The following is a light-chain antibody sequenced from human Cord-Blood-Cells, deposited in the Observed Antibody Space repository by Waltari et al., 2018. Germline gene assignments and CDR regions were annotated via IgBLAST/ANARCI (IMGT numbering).Light chain of an antibody. CDR3: CSYAGSSTFVV. J-gene: IGLJ2*01. V-gene: IGLV2-23*02. CDR2: EVS. CDR1: SSDAGSYNL. Sequence: QSALTQPASVSGSPGQSITISCTGTSSDAGSYNLVSWYQQHPGKAPKLMIYEVSKLPSGVSNRISGSKSGNTASLTISGLQAEDEADYYCCSYAGSSTFVVFGGGTKLTVL.